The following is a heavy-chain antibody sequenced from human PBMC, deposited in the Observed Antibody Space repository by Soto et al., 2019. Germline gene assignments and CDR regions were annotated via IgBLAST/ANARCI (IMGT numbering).Heavy chain of an antibody. CDR1: GFTFSSYW. D-gene: IGHD1-26*01. J-gene: IGHJ4*02. V-gene: IGHV3-7*04. Sequence: PGGSLRLSCAASGFTFSSYWMSWVRQAPGKGLEWVANIKQDGSEKYYVDSVKGRFTISRDNAKNSLYLQMNSLRAEDTAVCYCARGLVGATVPYYFDYWGQGTLVTVSS. CDR3: ARGLVGATVPYYFDY. CDR2: IKQDGSEK.